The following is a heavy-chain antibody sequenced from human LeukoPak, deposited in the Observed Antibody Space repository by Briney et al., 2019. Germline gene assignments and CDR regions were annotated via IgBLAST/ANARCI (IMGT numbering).Heavy chain of an antibody. D-gene: IGHD6-13*01. CDR3: ARVGLIAAAADY. CDR2: IYSGGST. J-gene: IGHJ4*02. Sequence: GGXXRLSXAXXGXXVXSNXXSWVRQAPGKGLERVSVIYSGGSTYYADSVKGRFTISRDNSKNTLYLQMNSLRAEDTAVYYCARVGLIAAAADYWGQGTLVTVSS. V-gene: IGHV3-66*01. CDR1: GXXVXSNX.